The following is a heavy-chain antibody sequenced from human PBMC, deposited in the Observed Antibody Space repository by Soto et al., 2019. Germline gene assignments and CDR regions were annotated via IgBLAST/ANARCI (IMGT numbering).Heavy chain of an antibody. CDR2: ISYDVSLK. D-gene: IGHD3-16*02. J-gene: IGHJ4*02. CDR3: ANDNEMTFGGIIVLFCY. V-gene: IGHV3-30*18. CDR1: GFTFNTYG. Sequence: QVQLVESGGGVVQPGRSLRLSCAASGFTFNTYGMHWVRQAPGKGLEWVALISYDVSLKYYADSVVSRFTLSRDNSKNALYVQMNILRSEDKAVYYTANDNEMTFGGIIVLFCYWAQGTLLAVSA.